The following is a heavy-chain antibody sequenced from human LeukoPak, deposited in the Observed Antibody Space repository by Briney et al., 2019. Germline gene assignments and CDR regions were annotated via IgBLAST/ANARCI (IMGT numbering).Heavy chain of an antibody. D-gene: IGHD3-22*01. CDR1: GGSITGYY. CDR3: AREEFLHEIDSSGYFVY. CDR2: VYSSGVG. Sequence: SETLSLTCTVSGGSITGYYWNWIRQPAGQGLEWLGRVYSSGVGNYNPSLTSRVTMSVGTSKNQFSLKLTSLTAADTAVYYCAREEFLHEIDSSGYFVYWGQGTLVTVSS. V-gene: IGHV4-4*07. J-gene: IGHJ4*02.